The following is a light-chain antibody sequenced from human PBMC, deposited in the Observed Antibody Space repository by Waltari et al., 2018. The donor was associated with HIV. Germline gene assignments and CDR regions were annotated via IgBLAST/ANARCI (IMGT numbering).Light chain of an antibody. Sequence: DIVMTQSPDSLAVSLGERATINCQSSQSLFYSSNNCNDLAWYQQKPGQPPKLLIYWSSTRKSGVPDRFSGSGSGTDFTLTISSLQAEDAAVYYCQQYFKSPRTFGQGTKVEIK. CDR1: QSLFYSSNNCND. CDR3: QQYFKSPRT. V-gene: IGKV4-1*01. CDR2: WSS. J-gene: IGKJ1*01.